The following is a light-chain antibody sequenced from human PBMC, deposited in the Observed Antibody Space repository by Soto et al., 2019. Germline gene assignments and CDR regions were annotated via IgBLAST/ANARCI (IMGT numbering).Light chain of an antibody. J-gene: IGKJ1*01. CDR3: QQYGSLSWT. V-gene: IGKV3-20*01. CDR2: GAS. Sequence: EIVMTQSPATLSVSPGERATLSCRASESISSPYLAWYQQKPGQAPRLLIYGASTRATGIPGRFSGSGSGTDFTLTISRLEPEDFAVYYCQQYGSLSWTFGQGTKVDIK. CDR1: ESISSPY.